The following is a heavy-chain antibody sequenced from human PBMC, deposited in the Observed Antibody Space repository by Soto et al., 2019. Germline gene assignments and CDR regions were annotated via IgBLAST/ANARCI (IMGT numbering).Heavy chain of an antibody. D-gene: IGHD5-18*01. Sequence: QVQLVESGGGVVQPGRSLRLSCAASGFTFSIYGMHWVRQAPGKGLEWVAVIWNDGSNKYYADSVKGRFTISRDNSKNTLYLQMNSLRAEDTAVYYCASDGRRYSYGPGMYYFDSWGQGTLVTVSS. CDR3: ASDGRRYSYGPGMYYFDS. CDR1: GFTFSIYG. J-gene: IGHJ4*02. CDR2: IWNDGSNK. V-gene: IGHV3-33*01.